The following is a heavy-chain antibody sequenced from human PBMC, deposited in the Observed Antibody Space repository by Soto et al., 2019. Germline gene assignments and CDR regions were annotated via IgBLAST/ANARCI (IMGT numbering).Heavy chain of an antibody. J-gene: IGHJ6*04. CDR1: GITFDEYA. CDR3: AKDKKRYGDSSSHV. D-gene: IGHD4-17*01. Sequence: EVQLVESGGGLVQPGRSLRLSCVASGITFDEYAMHWVRQAPGKGLEWVSSIRWNSGTVGYADSVKGRFTISRDNAKNSLYLQMNSLRAEDTALYYCAKDKKRYGDSSSHVWGKGTKVTVSS. CDR2: IRWNSGTV. V-gene: IGHV3-9*01.